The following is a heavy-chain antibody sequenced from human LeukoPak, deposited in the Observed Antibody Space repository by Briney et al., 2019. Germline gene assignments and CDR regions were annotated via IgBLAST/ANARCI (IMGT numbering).Heavy chain of an antibody. J-gene: IGHJ3*02. V-gene: IGHV4-59*01. D-gene: IGHD3-22*01. CDR2: IYYSGTT. CDR1: GGSISPYY. Sequence: SETLSLTCSVSGGSISPYYWSWIRQPPGKGLEWIGYIYYSGTTNYNPSLQSRVTISVATSKNQFSLKLSSVTAADTALYYCARGDDSSGPEGAFDIWGQGTMVTVSS. CDR3: ARGDDSSGPEGAFDI.